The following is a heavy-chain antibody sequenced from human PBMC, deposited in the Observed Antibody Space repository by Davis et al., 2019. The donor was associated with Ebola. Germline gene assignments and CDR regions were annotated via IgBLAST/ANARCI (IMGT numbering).Heavy chain of an antibody. J-gene: IGHJ6*02. CDR3: AKDRLSSQPSSFGMDV. CDR1: GFAFSSFG. CDR2: MRYSESDT. V-gene: IGHV3-30*02. D-gene: IGHD3-16*02. Sequence: GESLKISCAASGFAFSSFGMHWVRQAPGKGLEWLAFMRYSESDTHYADSVKGRFTISRDNSKNTLYLQMNSLRVEDTALYYCAKDRLSSQPSSFGMDVWGQGTTVTVS.